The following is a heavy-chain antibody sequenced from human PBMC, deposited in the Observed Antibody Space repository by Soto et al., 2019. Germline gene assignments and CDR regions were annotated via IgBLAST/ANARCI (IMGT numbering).Heavy chain of an antibody. D-gene: IGHD2-15*01. Sequence: ASVKVSCKASGYTFTSYGISWVRQAPGQGLEWMGWISAYNGNTNYAQKLQGRVTMTTDTSTSTAYMELRSLRSDDTAVYYCARECGYSYGDSCSGGSCYYYYYYMDVWGKGTTVTVSS. CDR1: GYTFTSYG. CDR3: ARECGYSYGDSCSGGSCYYYYYYMDV. J-gene: IGHJ6*03. V-gene: IGHV1-18*01. CDR2: ISAYNGNT.